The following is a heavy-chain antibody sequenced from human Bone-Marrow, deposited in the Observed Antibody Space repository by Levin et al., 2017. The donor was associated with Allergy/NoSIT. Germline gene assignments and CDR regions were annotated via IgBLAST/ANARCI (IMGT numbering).Heavy chain of an antibody. CDR2: ISGNSHYV. CDR3: VRNSASTLGWSMDV. CDR1: GFYFNTHD. Sequence: GASVKVSCRGSGFYFNTHDMNWVRQAPGQGLEWVSSISGNSHYVYYADSVKGRFSISRDNAKNSMFLHMNSLRNEDTALYYCVRNSASTLGWSMDVWGQGTMVTVSS. V-gene: IGHV3-21*01. J-gene: IGHJ6*02. D-gene: IGHD3-10*01.